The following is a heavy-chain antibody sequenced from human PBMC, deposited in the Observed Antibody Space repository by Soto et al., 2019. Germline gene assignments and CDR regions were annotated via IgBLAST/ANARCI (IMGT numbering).Heavy chain of an antibody. V-gene: IGHV1-18*01. J-gene: IGHJ4*02. CDR1: DYTFTNFG. CDR2: ISGYNGDT. Sequence: QVQLVQSGAEVKKPGASVRVSCKAFDYTFTNFGISWVRQAPGRGLEWMGWISGYNGDTTYAQKFQGRGNMTTGTFQTYAYLEVMRLTSGETAVYYCWRDPQSLWFGELKKGVDYWGQGTLVTVSS. CDR3: WRDPQSLWFGELKKGVDY. D-gene: IGHD3-10*01.